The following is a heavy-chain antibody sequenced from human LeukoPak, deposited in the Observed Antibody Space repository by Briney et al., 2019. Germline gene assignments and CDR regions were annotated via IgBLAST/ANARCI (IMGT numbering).Heavy chain of an antibody. D-gene: IGHD2-21*01. V-gene: IGHV4-38-2*02. CDR1: GYSITNGYY. CDR3: ARNPHVVVVVAKIYWFDP. CDR2: IDYSGST. J-gene: IGHJ5*02. Sequence: SETLSLTCSVSGYSITNGYYWAWIRQPPGKGLEWIGGIDYSGSTYYNPSLKSRVTISVDTSKNQFSLKVSSVTAADTAVYYCARNPHVVVVVAKIYWFDPWGQGTLVTVSS.